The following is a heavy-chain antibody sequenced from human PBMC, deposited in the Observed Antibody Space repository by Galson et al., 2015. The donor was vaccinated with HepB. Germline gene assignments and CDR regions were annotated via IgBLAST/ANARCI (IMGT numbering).Heavy chain of an antibody. D-gene: IGHD2-15*01. CDR3: ARDWGYCSGGSCYSVYYFDY. CDR1: GYTFTSYG. CDR2: ISAYNGNT. J-gene: IGHJ4*02. Sequence: SVKVSCKASGYTFTSYGISWVRQAPGQGLEWMGWISAYNGNTNYAQKLQGRVTMTTDTSTSTAYMELRSLRSDDTAVYYCARDWGYCSGGSCYSVYYFDYWGQGTLVTVSS. V-gene: IGHV1-18*04.